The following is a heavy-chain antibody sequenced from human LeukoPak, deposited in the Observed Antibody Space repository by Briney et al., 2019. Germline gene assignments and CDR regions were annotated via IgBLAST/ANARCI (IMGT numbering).Heavy chain of an antibody. CDR3: AKDIRRGYNYGYDQFAY. CDR1: GFTFSNYG. J-gene: IGHJ4*02. CDR2: IRYDGSNH. D-gene: IGHD5-18*01. V-gene: IGHV3-30*02. Sequence: PGGSLRLSCVVSGFTFSNYGMHWARQAPGKGLEWVAFIRYDGSNHSYANSVKGRFTVSRDNSKNTLYLQMNSLRAGDTAVYYCAKDIRRGYNYGYDQFAYWGQGTLVTVSS.